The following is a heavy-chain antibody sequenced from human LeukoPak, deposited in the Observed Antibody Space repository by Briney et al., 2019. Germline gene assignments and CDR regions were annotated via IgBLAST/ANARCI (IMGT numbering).Heavy chain of an antibody. CDR3: ARGYTAMVIGY. CDR2: IYYSGST. J-gene: IGHJ4*02. V-gene: IGHV4-59*08. Sequence: SETLSLTCTVSGGSISSYYWSWIRQPPGKGLEWIGYIYYSGSTNYNPSLKSRVTISVDTSKNQFSLKLSSVTAADTAVYYRARGYTAMVIGYWGQGTLVTVSS. CDR1: GGSISSYY. D-gene: IGHD5-18*01.